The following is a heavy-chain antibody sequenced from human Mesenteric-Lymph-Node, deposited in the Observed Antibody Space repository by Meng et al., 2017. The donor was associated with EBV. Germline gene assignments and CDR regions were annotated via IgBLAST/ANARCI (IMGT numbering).Heavy chain of an antibody. CDR2: IYWDDYK. CDR3: AHTGNQFSHGGGYYLSFGY. V-gene: IGHV2-5*02. D-gene: IGHD2-21*01. J-gene: IGHJ4*02. Sequence: TLNEFGPTLVKPTQTLTLSCNFSGFALSTTGAGVAWIRQPPGKALEWLALIYWDDYKRYSPSLKSRLTITKDTSKNQVVLTMTSMDPADTATYYCAHTGNQFSHGGGYYLSFGYWGQGTLVTVSS. CDR1: GFALSTTGAG.